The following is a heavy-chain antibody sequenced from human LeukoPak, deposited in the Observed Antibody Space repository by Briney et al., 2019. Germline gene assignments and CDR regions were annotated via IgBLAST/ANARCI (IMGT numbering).Heavy chain of an antibody. D-gene: IGHD4-23*01. CDR1: GGSISSYY. V-gene: IGHV4-4*07. CDR3: AREAYNTVAIDY. CDR2: IYTSGST. J-gene: IGHJ4*02. Sequence: PETLSLTCTVSGGSISSYYWSWIRQPAGKGLEWIGRIYTSGSTNYNPSLKSRVTMSVDTSKNQFSLKLSSVTAADTAVYYCAREAYNTVAIDYWGQGTLVTVSS.